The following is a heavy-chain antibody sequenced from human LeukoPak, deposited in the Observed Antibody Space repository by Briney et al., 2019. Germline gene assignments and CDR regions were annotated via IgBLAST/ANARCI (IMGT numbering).Heavy chain of an antibody. V-gene: IGHV4-59*01. CDR2: IYYSGST. J-gene: IGHJ6*03. D-gene: IGHD1-26*01. Sequence: SETLSLTCTVSGGSISSYYWSWIRQPPGKGLEWIGYIYYSGSTNYNPSLKSRVTISVDTSKNQFSLKLSSVAAADTAVYYCARDGPVSGSSPYYYYYYMDVWGKGTTVTVSS. CDR3: ARDGPVSGSSPYYYYYYMDV. CDR1: GGSISSYY.